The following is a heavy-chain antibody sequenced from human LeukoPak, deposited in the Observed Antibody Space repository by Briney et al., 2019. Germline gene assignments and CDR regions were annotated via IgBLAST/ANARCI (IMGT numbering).Heavy chain of an antibody. CDR3: ARMDIGLVRD. D-gene: IGHD3-10*01. Sequence: GGSLRLSCAASGFTFSDYYMSWIRQAPGKGLEWVSHIGYRGTTIYYVDSVKGRFTISRDNAKNSLSLQMNSLRVEDTAVYYCARMDIGLVRDWGQGTLVTVSS. V-gene: IGHV3-11*04. CDR1: GFTFSDYY. J-gene: IGHJ4*02. CDR2: IGYRGTTI.